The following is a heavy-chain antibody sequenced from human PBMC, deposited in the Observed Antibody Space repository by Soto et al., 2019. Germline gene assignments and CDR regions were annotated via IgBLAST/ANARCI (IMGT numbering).Heavy chain of an antibody. CDR3: ARQLAAGTPPPDY. CDR2: INPSGGST. CDR1: GYTFTSSY. V-gene: IGHV1-46*03. D-gene: IGHD6-13*01. Sequence: QVQLVQSGAEVKKPGASVKVSCKASGYTFTSSYMHWVRQAPGQGLEWMGIINPSGGSTSYAQKFQGRVTMTRDTSTSTVYMELSRLRSEDTAVYYCARQLAAGTPPPDYWGQGTLVTVSS. J-gene: IGHJ4*02.